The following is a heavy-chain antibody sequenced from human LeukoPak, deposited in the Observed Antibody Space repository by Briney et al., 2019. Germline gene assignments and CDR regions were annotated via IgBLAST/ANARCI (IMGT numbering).Heavy chain of an antibody. V-gene: IGHV4-34*01. CDR1: GGSFNGYY. CDR3: ARGHLPAGHLDN. Sequence: TSETLSLTCAVYGGSFNGYYWGWIRQPPGKGLEWIGEINHSGSTNYNPSLKSRVTISVDTSKNQFSLKLSSVTAADTAVYYCARGHLPAGHLDNWGQGTLVIVSS. CDR2: INHSGST. D-gene: IGHD2-15*01. J-gene: IGHJ4*02.